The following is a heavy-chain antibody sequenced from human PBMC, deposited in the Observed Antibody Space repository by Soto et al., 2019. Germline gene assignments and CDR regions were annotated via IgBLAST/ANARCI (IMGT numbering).Heavy chain of an antibody. J-gene: IGHJ6*02. CDR2: ISSSGSTI. D-gene: IGHD3-22*01. CDR1: GFTFSSYE. Sequence: LRLSCAASGFTFSSYEMNWVRQAPGKGLEWVSYISSSGSTIYYADSVKGRFTISRDNAKNSLYLQMNSLRAEDTAVYYCAGNYDSSGYTLYYYYGMDVWGQGTTVTVSS. V-gene: IGHV3-48*03. CDR3: AGNYDSSGYTLYYYYGMDV.